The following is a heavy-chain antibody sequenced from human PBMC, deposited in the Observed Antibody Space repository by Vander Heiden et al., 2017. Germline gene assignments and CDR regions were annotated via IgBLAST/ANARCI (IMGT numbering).Heavy chain of an antibody. V-gene: IGHV3-23*01. Sequence: EVQLLESGGGLVQPGGSLRLSCAASGFTFNNYAMSWLRQAPGKGLEWVSAISGSGVGTYYADSVKGRFTISRDNSKNTLYLQMNGLRAEDTALYYCARVSGTYRFDYWGQGTLVTVSS. CDR2: ISGSGVGT. CDR3: ARVSGTYRFDY. D-gene: IGHD3-16*02. J-gene: IGHJ4*02. CDR1: GFTFNNYA.